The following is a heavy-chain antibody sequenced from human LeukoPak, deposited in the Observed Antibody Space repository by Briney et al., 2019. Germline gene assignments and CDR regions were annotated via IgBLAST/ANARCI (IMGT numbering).Heavy chain of an antibody. CDR2: ISYDGSDE. CDR3: AELGITMIGGV. D-gene: IGHD3-10*02. CDR1: GFTFSTYA. Sequence: GGSLRLSCAASGFTFSTYAMHWVRQAPGKGLEWVAAISYDGSDEYYADSVKGRFTISRDNAKNSLYLQMDSLRAEDTAVYYCAELGITMIGGVWGKGTTVTISS. V-gene: IGHV3-30*04. J-gene: IGHJ6*04.